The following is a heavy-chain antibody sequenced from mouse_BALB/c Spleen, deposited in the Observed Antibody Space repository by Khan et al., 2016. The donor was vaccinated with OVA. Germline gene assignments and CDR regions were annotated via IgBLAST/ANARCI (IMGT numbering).Heavy chain of an antibody. CDR3: ARGGYSVFAY. CDR1: GYTFTDYV. V-gene: IGHV1-77*01. CDR2: IYPGSGST. J-gene: IGHJ3*01. D-gene: IGHD1-1*01. Sequence: QVQLKQSGPELVKPGASVKMSCKASGYTFTDYVINWVKPRTGQGLEWIGDIYPGSGSTYYNEKFKGKAKLTADKSSNTAYMQLSSLKFEDSAVYFCARGGYSVFAYWGQGTLVTVSA.